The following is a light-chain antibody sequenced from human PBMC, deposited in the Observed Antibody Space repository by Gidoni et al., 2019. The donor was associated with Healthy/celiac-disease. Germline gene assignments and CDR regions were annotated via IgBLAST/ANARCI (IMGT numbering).Light chain of an antibody. CDR3: QSADSSAP. J-gene: IGLJ2*01. V-gene: IGLV3-25*03. Sequence: SYELTQPPPVSVSPGQTARITCSGDALPKQYAYWYQQKPGQAPVLVIYKDSERSSGIPERFSGSSSGTTVTLTISGVQAEDEADYYCQSADSSAPFGGGTKLTVL. CDR2: KDS. CDR1: ALPKQY.